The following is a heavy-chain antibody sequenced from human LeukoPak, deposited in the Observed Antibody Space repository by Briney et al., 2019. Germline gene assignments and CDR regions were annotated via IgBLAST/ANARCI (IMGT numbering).Heavy chain of an antibody. Sequence: ASVKVSCKASGYTFTGYYMHWVRQAPGQGLEWMGWINPNSGGTNYAQKFQGRVTMTRDTSISTAYMELSRLRSDDTAVYYCARFNYDILTGYYNDYWGQGTLVTVSS. D-gene: IGHD3-9*01. V-gene: IGHV1-2*02. CDR2: INPNSGGT. CDR3: ARFNYDILTGYYNDY. J-gene: IGHJ4*02. CDR1: GYTFTGYY.